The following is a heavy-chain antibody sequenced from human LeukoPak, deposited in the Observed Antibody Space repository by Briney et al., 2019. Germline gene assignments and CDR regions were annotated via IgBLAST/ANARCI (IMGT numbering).Heavy chain of an antibody. CDR3: AKDPQDSSGWYVSGLDY. CDR1: GFTFSSYA. Sequence: PGGSLRLSCAASGFTFSSYAMSWVRQAPGKGLEWVSAISGSGGSTYYEDSVKGRFTISRDNSKNTLYLQMNSLRAEDTAVYYCAKDPQDSSGWYVSGLDYWGQGTLVTVSS. V-gene: IGHV3-23*01. D-gene: IGHD6-19*01. CDR2: ISGSGGST. J-gene: IGHJ4*02.